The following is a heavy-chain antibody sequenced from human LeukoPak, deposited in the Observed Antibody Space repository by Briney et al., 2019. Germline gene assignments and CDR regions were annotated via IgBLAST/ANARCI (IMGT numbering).Heavy chain of an antibody. Sequence: PSETLSLTCTVSGGSINSYHWSWMRQPPGKGLEWIGEINHSGSTNYNPSLKSRVTISVDTSKNQFSLKLSSVTAADTAVYYCARAAYGGNSVDYWGQGTLVTVSS. CDR1: GGSINSYH. J-gene: IGHJ4*02. CDR2: INHSGST. D-gene: IGHD4-23*01. V-gene: IGHV4-34*01. CDR3: ARAAYGGNSVDY.